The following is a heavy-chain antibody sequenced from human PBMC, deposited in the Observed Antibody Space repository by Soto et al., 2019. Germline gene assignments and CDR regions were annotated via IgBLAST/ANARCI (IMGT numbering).Heavy chain of an antibody. Sequence: WGSLRLSCAASGFTFSSYAMHWVRQAPGKGLEWVAVISYDGSNKYYADSVKGRFTISRDNSKNTLYLQMNSLRAEDTAVYYCARSDRLLWFGELYPGGGPFDYWGQGTLVTVSS. J-gene: IGHJ4*02. D-gene: IGHD3-10*01. CDR1: GFTFSSYA. V-gene: IGHV3-30-3*01. CDR2: ISYDGSNK. CDR3: ARSDRLLWFGELYPGGGPFDY.